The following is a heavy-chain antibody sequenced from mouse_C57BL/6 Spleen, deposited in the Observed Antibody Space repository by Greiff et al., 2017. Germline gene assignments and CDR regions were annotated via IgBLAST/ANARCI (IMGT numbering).Heavy chain of an antibody. CDR2: INPSTGGT. CDR3: AIQYYYAMDY. J-gene: IGHJ4*01. V-gene: IGHV1-42*01. CDR1: GYSFTGYY. Sequence: VQLQQSGPALVKPGASVKISCKASGYSFTGYYMNWVKQSPEKSLEWIGEINPSTGGTTYNQKFKAKATLTVDKSSSTAYMQRKSLTSEDSAVYYCAIQYYYAMDYWGQGTSVTVSS.